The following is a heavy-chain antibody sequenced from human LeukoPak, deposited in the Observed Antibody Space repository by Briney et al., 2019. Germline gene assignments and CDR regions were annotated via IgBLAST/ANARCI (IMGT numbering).Heavy chain of an antibody. J-gene: IGHJ4*02. CDR1: GLTVSSNY. V-gene: IGHV3-66*01. D-gene: IGHD3-9*01. CDR3: ASRGTYYDILTGYYRFDY. CDR2: IYSGGGT. Sequence: PGRSLRLSCAASGLTVSSNYMSWVRQAPGKGLEWVSVIYSGGGTYYADSVKGRFTISRDNSKNTLYLQMNSLRAEDTAVYYCASRGTYYDILTGYYRFDYWGQGTLVTVSS.